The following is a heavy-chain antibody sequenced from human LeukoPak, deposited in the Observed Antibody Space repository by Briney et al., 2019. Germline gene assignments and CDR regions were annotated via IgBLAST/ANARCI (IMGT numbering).Heavy chain of an antibody. J-gene: IGHJ3*02. CDR1: GYTFTGYY. D-gene: IGHD2-15*01. Sequence: ASVKVSCKASGYTFTGYYTHWVRQAPGQGLEWMGRINPNSGGTNYAQKFQGRVTMTRDTSISTAYMELSRLRSDDTAVYYCAREGRYCSGGSCYSLAFDIWGQGTMVTVSS. V-gene: IGHV1-2*06. CDR3: AREGRYCSGGSCYSLAFDI. CDR2: INPNSGGT.